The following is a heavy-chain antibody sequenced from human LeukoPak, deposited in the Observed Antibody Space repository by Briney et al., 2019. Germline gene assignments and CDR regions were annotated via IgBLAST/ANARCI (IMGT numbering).Heavy chain of an antibody. D-gene: IGHD2-15*01. V-gene: IGHV3-74*03. CDR2: INSDGYSI. CDR1: GFTFSGYW. CDR3: TRAGYGSGFDS. Sequence: GGSLRLSCAASGFTFSGYWMHWVRQAPGKGLVWVSRINSDGYSITYADSVKGRFTISRDNAKNTLYLQMNSLIAEDTAVYFCTRAGYGSGFDSWGQGTLVTVSS. J-gene: IGHJ5*01.